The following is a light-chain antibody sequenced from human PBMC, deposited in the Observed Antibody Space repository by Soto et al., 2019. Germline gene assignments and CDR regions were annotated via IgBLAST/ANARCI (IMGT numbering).Light chain of an antibody. V-gene: IGKV3-20*01. CDR2: GAS. J-gene: IGKJ3*01. Sequence: EIVLTQSPGTLSLSPGERATLSCRASQSVSSNYLAWYQQRPGQAPRLLIFGASYRAAGIPDRFSGSGSGTDFTLTISRLEPEDFAVYYGQQYGSSPPEFTFGPGTKVDSK. CDR3: QQYGSSPPEFT. CDR1: QSVSSNY.